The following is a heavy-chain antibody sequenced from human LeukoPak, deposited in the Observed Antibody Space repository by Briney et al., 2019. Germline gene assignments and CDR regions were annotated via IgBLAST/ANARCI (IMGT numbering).Heavy chain of an antibody. CDR3: ARVQAGEVVVAATNYFDY. CDR2: INHSGST. D-gene: IGHD2-15*01. Sequence: SETLSLTCAVYGGSFSGYYWSWIRQPPGKGLEWIGEINHSGSTNYNPSLKSRVTISVDTSKNQFSLKLSSVTAADTAVYYCARVQAGEVVVAATNYFDYWGQGTLVTVSS. J-gene: IGHJ4*02. CDR1: GGSFSGYY. V-gene: IGHV4-34*01.